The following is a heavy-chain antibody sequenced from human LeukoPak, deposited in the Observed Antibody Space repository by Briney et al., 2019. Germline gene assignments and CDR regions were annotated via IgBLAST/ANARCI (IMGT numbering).Heavy chain of an antibody. CDR1: GFIFSAYW. CDR2: VKYDGSTT. D-gene: IGHD3-9*01. CDR3: ARDLDWLLFDY. V-gene: IGHV3-74*01. J-gene: IGHJ4*02. Sequence: GGSLRLSCAASGFIFSAYWMHRVRQAPGKGLVWVSRVKYDGSTTTYADSVKGRFTISRDNAKNILYLQMNSLRVEDTAVYYCARDLDWLLFDYWGQGTLVTVSS.